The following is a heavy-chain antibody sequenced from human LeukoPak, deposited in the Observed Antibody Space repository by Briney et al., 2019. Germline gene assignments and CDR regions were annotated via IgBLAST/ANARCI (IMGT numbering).Heavy chain of an antibody. D-gene: IGHD6-25*01. V-gene: IGHV4-4*07. J-gene: IGHJ5*02. CDR1: GGSISSYY. CDR3: AREGGDPKWLDP. CDR2: INTSGST. Sequence: SETLSLTCTVSGGSISSYYWTWIRQSAGKGLEWIGRINTSGSTNYNPSLRSRVTMSVNTSKNQFSLNLTSVTAADTAVYSCAREGGDPKWLDPWGQGTLVTVSS.